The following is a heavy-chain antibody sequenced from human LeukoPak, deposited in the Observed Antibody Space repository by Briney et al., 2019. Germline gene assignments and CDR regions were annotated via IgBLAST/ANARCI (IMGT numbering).Heavy chain of an antibody. CDR2: INHNGNVD. Sequence: GGSLRLSCVVSGITFSNAWMNWVRQTAGKGLEWVASINHNGNVDYYVDSVKGRFTISRDNAKNSLYLQMSNLRAEDTAVYFCARGGGLDVWGQGATVTVPS. CDR1: GITFSNAW. D-gene: IGHD3-16*01. V-gene: IGHV3-7*03. CDR3: ARGGGLDV. J-gene: IGHJ6*02.